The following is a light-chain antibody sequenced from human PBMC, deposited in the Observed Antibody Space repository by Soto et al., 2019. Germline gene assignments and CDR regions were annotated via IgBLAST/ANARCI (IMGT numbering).Light chain of an antibody. CDR1: QRVSSN. V-gene: IGKV3-15*01. Sequence: EIVMTQSPATLSVSPGERATLSCRASQRVSSNLAWYQQKPGQAPRLLIYGASTRATGIPARFSGSGSGTEFTLTISSLQSEDFAVYYCQQYNNCPVTFGGGTKVDSK. J-gene: IGKJ4*01. CDR3: QQYNNCPVT. CDR2: GAS.